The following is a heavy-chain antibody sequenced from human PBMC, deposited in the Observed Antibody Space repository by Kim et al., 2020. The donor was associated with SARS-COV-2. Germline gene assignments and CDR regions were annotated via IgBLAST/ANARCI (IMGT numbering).Heavy chain of an antibody. V-gene: IGHV4-59*09. J-gene: IGHJ5*02. CDR3: ARGSTTPLNWFDP. Sequence: SHPPLKRPVTIPVDTSKNQLSLKMSSVTAADTAVYYCARGSTTPLNWFDPWGQGTLVTVSS. D-gene: IGHD4-17*01.